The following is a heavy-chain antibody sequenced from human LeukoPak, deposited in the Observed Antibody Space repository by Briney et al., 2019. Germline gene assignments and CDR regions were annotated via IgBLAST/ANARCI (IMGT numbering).Heavy chain of an antibody. CDR2: ISGSGGST. Sequence: PGGSLRLSCAASGFTFSSYVLTWVRQAPGKGLEWVSAISGSGGSTYYADSVKGRFTISRDNSKNTLYLQMNSLRAEDTAIYYCAKGGSYYDSSGYYRFDYWGQGTLVTVSS. V-gene: IGHV3-23*01. J-gene: IGHJ4*02. D-gene: IGHD3-22*01. CDR3: AKGGSYYDSSGYYRFDY. CDR1: GFTFSSYV.